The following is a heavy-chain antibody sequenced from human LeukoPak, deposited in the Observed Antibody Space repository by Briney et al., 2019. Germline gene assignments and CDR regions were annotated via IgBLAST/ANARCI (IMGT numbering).Heavy chain of an antibody. V-gene: IGHV3-73*01. CDR3: TRHTYCSSTSCSAGANY. CDR2: IRSKANSYAT. Sequence: GGSLRLSCAASGFTFSGSAMHWVRQASGKGLEWVGRIRSKANSYATAYAASVKGRFTISRDDSKNTAYLQMNSLKTEDTAVYYCTRHTYCSSTSCSAGANYWGQGTLVTVSS. D-gene: IGHD2-2*01. J-gene: IGHJ4*02. CDR1: GFTFSGSA.